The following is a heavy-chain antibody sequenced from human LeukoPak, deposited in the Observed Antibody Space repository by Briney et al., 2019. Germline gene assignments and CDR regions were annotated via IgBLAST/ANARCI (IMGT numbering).Heavy chain of an antibody. J-gene: IGHJ4*02. D-gene: IGHD3-3*01. CDR1: GGSISSSSYY. CDR3: AVIWSGYYSTFDY. V-gene: IGHV4-39*07. Sequence: SETLSLTCTVSGGSISSSSYYWGWIRQPPGKGLEWIGSIYYSGSTYYNPSLKSRVTISVDTSKNQFSLKLSSVTAADTAVYYCAVIWSGYYSTFDYWGQGTLVTVSS. CDR2: IYYSGST.